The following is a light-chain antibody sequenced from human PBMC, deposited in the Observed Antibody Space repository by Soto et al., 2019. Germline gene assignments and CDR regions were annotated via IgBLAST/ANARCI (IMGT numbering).Light chain of an antibody. CDR1: QPISTW. Sequence: DIQVTQSPSTLSASVGDRVTITCRASQPISTWLAWYQEKPGKAPKLLIYDASSLEGGVPSRFSGSGSGTDFTLTISRLEPEDFSVYYCHQYGIAPLTFGPGTKVDIK. CDR2: DAS. V-gene: IGKV1-5*01. J-gene: IGKJ3*01. CDR3: HQYGIAPLT.